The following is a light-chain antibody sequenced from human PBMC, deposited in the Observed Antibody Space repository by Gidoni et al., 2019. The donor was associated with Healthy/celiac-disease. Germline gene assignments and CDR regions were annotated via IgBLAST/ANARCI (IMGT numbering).Light chain of an antibody. CDR1: QSISSY. CDR2: AAS. Sequence: DIQRTQSPSSLSASVGDRVTITCRASQSISSYLNWYQQKPGKAPKLLIYAASSLQSGVPSRFSGSGSGTDFTLTISSLQPEYFATYYCQQSSSTLSTFXPXTKLEI. V-gene: IGKV1-39*01. J-gene: IGKJ2*01. CDR3: QQSSSTLST.